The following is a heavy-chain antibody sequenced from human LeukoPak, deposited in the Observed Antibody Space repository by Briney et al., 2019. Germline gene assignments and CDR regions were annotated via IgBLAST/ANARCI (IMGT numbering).Heavy chain of an antibody. CDR2: IYYSGST. Sequence: SETLSLTCTVSGGSISSYYWSWIRQPPGKGLEGIGYIYYSGSTNYNPSLKSRVTISVDTSKNQFSLKLSSVTAADTAVYYCARERYFDWLNYYYYMDVWGKGTTVTVSS. CDR3: ARERYFDWLNYYYYMDV. J-gene: IGHJ6*03. D-gene: IGHD3-9*01. V-gene: IGHV4-59*08. CDR1: GGSISSYY.